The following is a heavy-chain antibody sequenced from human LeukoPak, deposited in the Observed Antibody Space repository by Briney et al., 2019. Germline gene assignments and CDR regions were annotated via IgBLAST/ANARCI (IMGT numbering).Heavy chain of an antibody. Sequence: GASVKVSCKASGYTFTGYYMHWVRQAPGQGLEWMGWINPNSGGTNYAQKFQGRVTMTRDTSISTAYMELSRLRSDDTAVYYCARDLGPGGDEYHFDYWGQGTLVTVSS. V-gene: IGHV1-2*02. CDR1: GYTFTGYY. CDR3: ARDLGPGGDEYHFDY. J-gene: IGHJ4*02. D-gene: IGHD2-21*02. CDR2: INPNSGGT.